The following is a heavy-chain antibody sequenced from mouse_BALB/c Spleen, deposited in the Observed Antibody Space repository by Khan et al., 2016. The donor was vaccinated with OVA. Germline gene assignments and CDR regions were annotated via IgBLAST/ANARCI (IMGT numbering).Heavy chain of an antibody. Sequence: VQLQQSGPELVKPGASVKMSCKASGYTFTNYVLHWVKQKPGQGLEWIGYINPYNGGTKYNEKFKGKATLASDKSSITANMELSSLTSEDAAVYYCARGNWQDYYFDNWGQGTTLTLSS. V-gene: IGHV1S136*01. CDR2: INPYNGGT. CDR3: ARGNWQDYYFDN. CDR1: GYTFTNYV. D-gene: IGHD4-1*01. J-gene: IGHJ2*01.